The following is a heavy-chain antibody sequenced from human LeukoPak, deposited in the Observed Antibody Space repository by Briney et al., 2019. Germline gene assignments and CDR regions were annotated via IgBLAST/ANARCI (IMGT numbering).Heavy chain of an antibody. CDR2: IYYSGST. Sequence: SQTLSLTCTVSGGSISSGGYCWSWIRQHPGKGLEWIGYIYYSGSTYYNPSLKSRVTISVDTSKNQFSLKLSSVTAADTAVYYCARGGYSYGQYYFDYWGQGTLVTVSS. D-gene: IGHD5-18*01. V-gene: IGHV4-31*03. J-gene: IGHJ4*02. CDR1: GGSISSGGYC. CDR3: ARGGYSYGQYYFDY.